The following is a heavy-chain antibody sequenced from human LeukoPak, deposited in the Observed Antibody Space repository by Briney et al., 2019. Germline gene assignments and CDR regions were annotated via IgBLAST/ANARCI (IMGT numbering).Heavy chain of an antibody. CDR1: GGSISSGSYY. J-gene: IGHJ2*01. Sequence: SETLSLTCTVSGGSISSGSYYWTWIRQPAGKGLEWIRRMYTSGSTNYNPSLKSRVTISVDTSKNQFSLKLSSVTAADTAVYYCARDVGRYTYGYRPTEVYWYFDLWGRGTLVTVSS. CDR2: MYTSGST. D-gene: IGHD5-18*01. CDR3: ARDVGRYTYGYRPTEVYWYFDL. V-gene: IGHV4-61*02.